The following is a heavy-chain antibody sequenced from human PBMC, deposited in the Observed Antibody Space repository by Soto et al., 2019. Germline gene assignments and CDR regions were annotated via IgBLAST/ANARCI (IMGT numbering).Heavy chain of an antibody. D-gene: IGHD2-15*01. CDR3: AREGKYSYYFDY. J-gene: IGHJ4*02. CDR1: GGTFSSYA. V-gene: IGHV1-69*06. Sequence: SVKVSCKASGGTFSSYAISWVRQAPGQGLEWMGGIIPIFGTANYAQKFQGRVTITADKSTSTAYMELSSLRSEDTAVYYCAREGKYSYYFDYWGPGTLVTVSS. CDR2: IIPIFGTA.